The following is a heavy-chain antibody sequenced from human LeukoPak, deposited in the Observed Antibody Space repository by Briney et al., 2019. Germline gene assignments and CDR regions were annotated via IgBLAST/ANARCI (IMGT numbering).Heavy chain of an antibody. J-gene: IGHJ4*02. V-gene: IGHV4-59*08. D-gene: IGHD1-26*01. CDR2: IYYSGST. CDR1: GGTISSYY. Sequence: SETLSLTCTVSGGTISSYYWSWIRQPPGKGLEWIGNIYYSGSTNYIPSLKSRVTISVDTSQSQFSLKLSSVTAADTAVYYCARSSSYYARFDYWGQGSLVTVSS. CDR3: ARSSSYYARFDY.